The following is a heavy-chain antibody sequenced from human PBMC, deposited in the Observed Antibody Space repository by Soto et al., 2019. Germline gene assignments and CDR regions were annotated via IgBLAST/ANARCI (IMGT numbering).Heavy chain of an antibody. J-gene: IGHJ4*02. CDR3: ATEGAYCGGDCYLLY. V-gene: IGHV1-69*01. CDR1: GGTFSSYA. CDR2: IIPIFGTA. Sequence: QVQLVQSGAEVKKPGSSVKVSCKASGGTFSSYAISWVRQAPGQGLEWMGGIIPIFGTANYAQKFQGRVKITADESTSTGYMELSSLRSEDTAVYYCATEGAYCGGDCYLLYWGQGTLVTVSS. D-gene: IGHD2-21*02.